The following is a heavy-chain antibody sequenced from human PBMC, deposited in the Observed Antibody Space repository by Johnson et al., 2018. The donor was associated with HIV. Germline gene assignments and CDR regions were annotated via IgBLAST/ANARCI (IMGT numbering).Heavy chain of an antibody. CDR2: IRYDGSNK. V-gene: IGHV3-30*02. J-gene: IGHJ3*02. CDR1: GFTFSSYG. CDR3: ASRYSGYDTDDAFDI. D-gene: IGHD5-12*01. Sequence: QVQVVESGGGVVQPGGSLRLSCAASGFTFSSYGMHWVRQAPGKGLEWVAFIRYDGSNKYYAASVKGRFTISSDNSKNTLYLQRGSLRAEDMAVYYCASRYSGYDTDDAFDIWGQGTMVTVSS.